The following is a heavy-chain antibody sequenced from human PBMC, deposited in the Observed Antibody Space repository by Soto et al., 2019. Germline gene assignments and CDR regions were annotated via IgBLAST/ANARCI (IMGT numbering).Heavy chain of an antibody. CDR1: GGTFSSYT. Sequence: QVQLVQSGAAVKKPGSSVKVSCKASGGTFSSYTISWVRQAPGQWLEWMGRIIPILGIANYAQKFQGRVTITADKSTSTAYMELSSLRSEDTAVYYCASSIVKYCSGGSCYSDWGQGTLVTVSS. D-gene: IGHD2-15*01. CDR3: ASSIVKYCSGGSCYSD. V-gene: IGHV1-69*02. J-gene: IGHJ4*02. CDR2: IIPILGIA.